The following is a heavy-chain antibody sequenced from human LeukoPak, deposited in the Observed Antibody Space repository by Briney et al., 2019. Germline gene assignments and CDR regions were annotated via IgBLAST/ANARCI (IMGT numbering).Heavy chain of an antibody. V-gene: IGHV4-34*01. CDR3: ASKMQWLVLSAFDI. Sequence: PSETLSLTCCVYVVPLRCYFWGWVRQPPGKGLEWVGEINHCGNTNYNPSLKSRLTISVDTSNNQFSLKLSSVTAADTAVYYCASKMQWLVLSAFDIWGQGTMVTVS. D-gene: IGHD6-19*01. J-gene: IGHJ3*02. CDR1: VVPLRCYF. CDR2: INHCGNT.